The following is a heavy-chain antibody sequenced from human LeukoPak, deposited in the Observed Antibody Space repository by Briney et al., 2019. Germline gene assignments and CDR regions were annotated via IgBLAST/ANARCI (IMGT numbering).Heavy chain of an antibody. J-gene: IGHJ4*02. CDR2: ISSSGSTI. V-gene: IGHV3-11*04. CDR1: GYSISSGYY. CDR3: ATVLGTSYDMRHHRGAFDN. D-gene: IGHD3-9*01. Sequence: LSLTCTVSGYSISSGYYWGWIRQPPGKGLEWVSYISSSGSTIYYADSVKGRFTISRDNAKNSLYLQMNSLRAEDTAVYYCATVLGTSYDMRHHRGAFDNWGQGTLVTVSS.